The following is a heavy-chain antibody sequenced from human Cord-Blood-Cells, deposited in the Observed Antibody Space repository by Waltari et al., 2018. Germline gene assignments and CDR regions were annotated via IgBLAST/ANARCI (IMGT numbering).Heavy chain of an antibody. CDR2: IYGGGST. J-gene: IGHJ4*02. D-gene: IGHD6-19*01. CDR3: AREAYSSGWYYFDY. CDR1: GFTVRSNY. Sequence: EVQLVESGGGLIQPGGSLRLSCAASGFTVRSNYMSWVRQAPGKGLGWVSVIYGGGSTYYADSVKGRFTISRDNSKNTLYLQMNSLRAEDTAVYYCAREAYSSGWYYFDYWGQGTLVTVSS. V-gene: IGHV3-53*01.